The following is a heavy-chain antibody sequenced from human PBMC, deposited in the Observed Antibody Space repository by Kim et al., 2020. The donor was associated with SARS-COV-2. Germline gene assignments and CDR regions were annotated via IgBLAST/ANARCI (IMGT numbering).Heavy chain of an antibody. Sequence: SVKVFCKASGGAFNIYAITWVRQAPGQGLEWMGGIIPISGTSNYAQKFQGRVTITADKSTRTAYMELSSLRSADTTVYYCAREEDYEILTGFYRGNWFHPWGQGTLDTVS. CDR3: AREEDYEILTGFYRGNWFHP. D-gene: IGHD3-9*01. V-gene: IGHV1-69*06. CDR2: IIPISGTS. CDR1: GGAFNIYA. J-gene: IGHJ5*02.